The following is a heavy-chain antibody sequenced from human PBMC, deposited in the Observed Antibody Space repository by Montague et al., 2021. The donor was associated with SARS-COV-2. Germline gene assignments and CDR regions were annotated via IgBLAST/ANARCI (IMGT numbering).Heavy chain of an antibody. CDR3: ARGLIRGDHGSDV. V-gene: IGHV4-4*07. D-gene: IGHD3-10*01. Sequence: SETLSLTCNVSGGSMNLYYWTWVRQPAGKGLEWIGRFYPSGSTNFNPYLQSRVSMSVDMSKNQFSLIPTSVTAADTAIYYCARGLIRGDHGSDVWGQGTTVSVSS. CDR1: GGSMNLYY. CDR2: FYPSGST. J-gene: IGHJ6*02.